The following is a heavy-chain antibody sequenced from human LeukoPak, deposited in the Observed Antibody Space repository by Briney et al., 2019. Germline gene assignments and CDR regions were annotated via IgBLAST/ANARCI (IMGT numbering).Heavy chain of an antibody. CDR3: ARYAGDHSNAGDY. Sequence: GESLKISCKGSGYSFTSYWIGWVRQMPGKGLEWMGIIYPDDSNTRYSPSFQGQVTISADKSISTAYLQWSSLKASDTATYYCARYAGDHSNAGDYWGQGTLVTVSS. V-gene: IGHV5-51*01. J-gene: IGHJ4*02. CDR1: GYSFTSYW. CDR2: IYPDDSNT. D-gene: IGHD4-11*01.